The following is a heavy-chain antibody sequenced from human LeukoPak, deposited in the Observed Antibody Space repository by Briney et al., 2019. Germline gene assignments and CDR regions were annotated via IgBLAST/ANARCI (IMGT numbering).Heavy chain of an antibody. CDR2: INSDGRST. CDR1: GFTFSSYA. D-gene: IGHD3-3*01. J-gene: IGHJ4*02. CDR3: ARDGVAAPDY. V-gene: IGHV3-74*01. Sequence: GGSLRLSCAASGFTFSSYAMSWVRQAPGKGLEWVSRINSDGRSTTYADSVKGRFTISRDNAKNTLYLQLNSLRAEDTAVYFCARDGVAAPDYWGQGTLVTVSS.